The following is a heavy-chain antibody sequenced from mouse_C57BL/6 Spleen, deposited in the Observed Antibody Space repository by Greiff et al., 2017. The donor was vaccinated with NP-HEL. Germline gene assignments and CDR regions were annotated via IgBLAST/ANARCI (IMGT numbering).Heavy chain of an antibody. V-gene: IGHV1-55*01. CDR2: IYPGSGST. CDR3: AIDSPAWFAY. Sequence: QVHVKQPGAELVKPGASVKMSCKASGYTFTSYWITWVKQRPGQGLEWIGDIYPGSGSTNYNEKFKSKATLTVDTSSSTVYMQLSSLTSEDSAVYYCAIDSPAWFAYWGQGTLVTVSA. CDR1: GYTFTSYW. D-gene: IGHD3-2*01. J-gene: IGHJ3*01.